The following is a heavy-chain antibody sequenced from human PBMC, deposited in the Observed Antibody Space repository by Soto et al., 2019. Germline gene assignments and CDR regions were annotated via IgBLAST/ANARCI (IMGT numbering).Heavy chain of an antibody. CDR3: TNMPSRLRADYYYYSMDV. D-gene: IGHD2-2*01. V-gene: IGHV3-30*18. CDR2: ISYDGTNK. Sequence: QVQLVESGGGVVQPGGSLRLSCAASGFTFSGYGMHWVRQAPGKGLGWVAVISYDGTNKYYADSVKGRFTISRDNSKNTLYLQMNSLRAEDTAVYYCTNMPSRLRADYYYYSMDVWGKGTTVTVS. J-gene: IGHJ6*03. CDR1: GFTFSGYG.